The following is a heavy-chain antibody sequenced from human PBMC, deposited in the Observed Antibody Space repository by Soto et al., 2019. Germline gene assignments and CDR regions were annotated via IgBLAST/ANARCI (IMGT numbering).Heavy chain of an antibody. J-gene: IGHJ4*02. V-gene: IGHV3-30*04. Sequence: PGGSLRLSCAASGFTFSSYAMHWVRQAPGKGLEWVTVISFDGKNKYYADSVKGRFTISRDDSKNTLYLQMNSLRTEDTAVYYCARTLYGDSVDYWGQGTLVTVSS. CDR3: ARTLYGDSVDY. CDR1: GFTFSSYA. D-gene: IGHD4-17*01. CDR2: ISFDGKNK.